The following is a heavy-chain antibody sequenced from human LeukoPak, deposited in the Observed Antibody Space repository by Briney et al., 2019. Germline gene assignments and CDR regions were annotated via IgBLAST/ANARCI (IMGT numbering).Heavy chain of an antibody. J-gene: IGHJ4*02. CDR2: IYYSGGT. CDR3: ARANSGSYRI. D-gene: IGHD1-26*01. V-gene: IGHV4-59*01. Sequence: SETLSLTCTVSGGSISSYYWSWIRQPPGKGLEWIGYIYYSGGTNYNPSLKSRVTISVDTSKNQFSLKLSSVTAADTAVYYCARANSGSYRIWGQGTLVTVSS. CDR1: GGSISSYY.